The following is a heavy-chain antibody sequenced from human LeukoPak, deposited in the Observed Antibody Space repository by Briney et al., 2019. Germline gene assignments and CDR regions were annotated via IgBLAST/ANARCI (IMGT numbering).Heavy chain of an antibody. CDR3: GREQLAYCGGDCYSGGY. CDR2: ISSSGSTI. J-gene: IGHJ4*02. D-gene: IGHD2-21*02. CDR1: GFTFSDYY. Sequence: GGSLRLSCAASGFTFSDYYMSWIRQAPGKGLEWVSYISSSGSTIYYADSVKGRFTISRDNAKNSLYLQMNSLRAEDTAVYYCGREQLAYCGGDCYSGGYWGQGTLVTVSS. V-gene: IGHV3-11*01.